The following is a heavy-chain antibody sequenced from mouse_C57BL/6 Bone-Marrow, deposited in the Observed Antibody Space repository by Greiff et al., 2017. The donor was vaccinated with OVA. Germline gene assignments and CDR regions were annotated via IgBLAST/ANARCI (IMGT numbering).Heavy chain of an antibody. CDR2: ISYDGSN. V-gene: IGHV3-6*01. J-gene: IGHJ1*03. CDR1: GYSITSGYY. CDR3: ARGWYFDV. Sequence: EVKLMESGPGLVKPSQSLSLTCSVTGYSITSGYYWNWIRQFPGNKLEWMCYISYDGSNNYNPSLKNRISITRDTSKNQFFLKLNSVTTEDTATYYCARGWYFDVWGTGTTVTVSS.